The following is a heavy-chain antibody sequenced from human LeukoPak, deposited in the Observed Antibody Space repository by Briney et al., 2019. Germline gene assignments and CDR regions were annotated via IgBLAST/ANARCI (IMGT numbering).Heavy chain of an antibody. CDR1: GFTFSSYA. V-gene: IGHV3-23*01. D-gene: IGHD2-2*01. CDR2: ISGSGGST. Sequence: GGSLRLSCAASGFTFSSYAMSWVRQAPGKGLEWVSAISGSGGSTYYADSVKGRFTISRDNSKNTLYLQMNSLRAEDTAVYYCAKDRYCSSTSCYVDYGGQGTLVTVSS. CDR3: AKDRYCSSTSCYVDY. J-gene: IGHJ4*02.